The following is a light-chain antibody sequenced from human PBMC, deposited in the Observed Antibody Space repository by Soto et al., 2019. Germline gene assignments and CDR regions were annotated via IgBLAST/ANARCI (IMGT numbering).Light chain of an antibody. CDR2: KAS. Sequence: IDMTQSPSPLSGSVGDRVTITCRASQTISSWLAWYQQKPGKAPKLLIYKASTLKSGVPSRFSGSGSGTEFTLTISSLQPDDFATYYCQHYNSYSEAFGQGTKVDIK. CDR1: QTISSW. CDR3: QHYNSYSEA. J-gene: IGKJ1*01. V-gene: IGKV1-5*03.